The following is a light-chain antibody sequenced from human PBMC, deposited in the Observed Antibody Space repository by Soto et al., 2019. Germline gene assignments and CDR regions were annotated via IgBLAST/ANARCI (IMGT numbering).Light chain of an antibody. CDR1: ISNIGSNF. CDR3: AAWDDSLSGVV. J-gene: IGLJ2*01. V-gene: IGLV1-47*01. Sequence: QYVLTQPPSASGTPGQRVTISCSGSISNIGSNFIYWYQQLPGTAPKLLIYRNNERPSGVPDRFSGSKSGTSASLAISGLRSEDEADYHCAAWDDSLSGVVFGGGTKLTVL. CDR2: RNN.